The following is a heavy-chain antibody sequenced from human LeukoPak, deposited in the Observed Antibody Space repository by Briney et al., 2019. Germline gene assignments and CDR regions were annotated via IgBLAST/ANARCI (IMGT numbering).Heavy chain of an antibody. CDR1: GFTFSAYA. J-gene: IGHJ3*02. Sequence: PGGSRRLSCTASGFTFSAYAMMWVRQAPGKGPEWVSAIRGGGGSAFYADSVKGRFTISRDNSKYTLFLQMNSLRAEDTAVYYCARDPNGDYIGAFDMWGPGTMVTVSS. D-gene: IGHD4-17*01. CDR3: ARDPNGDYIGAFDM. V-gene: IGHV3-23*01. CDR2: IRGGGGSA.